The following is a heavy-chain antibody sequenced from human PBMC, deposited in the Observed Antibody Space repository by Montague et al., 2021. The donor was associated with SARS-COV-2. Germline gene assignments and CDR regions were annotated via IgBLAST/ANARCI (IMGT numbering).Heavy chain of an antibody. CDR3: AKDFGALWFGELFSYYFDY. J-gene: IGHJ4*02. Sequence: SLRLSCAASGFTFDDYAMHWVRQAPGKGLEWVSLISGDGGFTYYADSVKGRFTISRDNSKKSLYLQMNSLRPEDTALYSCAKDFGALWFGELFSYYFDYWGQGTLVTVSS. CDR2: ISGDGGFT. V-gene: IGHV3-43*02. D-gene: IGHD3-10*01. CDR1: GFTFDDYA.